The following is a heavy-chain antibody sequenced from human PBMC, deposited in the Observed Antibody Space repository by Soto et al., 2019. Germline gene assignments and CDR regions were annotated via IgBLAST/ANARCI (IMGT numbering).Heavy chain of an antibody. J-gene: IGHJ4*02. CDR2: ISAYNGNT. D-gene: IGHD5-18*01. CDR1: GYTFTSYG. CDR3: ARDWGTAMVNY. V-gene: IGHV1-18*01. Sequence: GASVKVSCKASGYTFTSYGISWVRQAPGQGLEWMGWISAYNGNTNYSQKLQGRVTITRDTSTSTAYMELSSLRSEDTAVYYCARDWGTAMVNYWGQGTLVTVSS.